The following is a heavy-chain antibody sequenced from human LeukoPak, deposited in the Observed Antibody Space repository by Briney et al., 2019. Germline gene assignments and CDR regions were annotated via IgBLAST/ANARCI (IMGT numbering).Heavy chain of an antibody. CDR1: GFTFSNSA. Sequence: SVKISCKASGFTFSNSAMQWVRQARGQRLEWIGWIVVGSGNTNYAQKFQERVTITRDMSTSTVYMELSSLRSEDTAVYYCVADVIYESDWGQGTLVTVSS. CDR3: VADVIYESD. D-gene: IGHD2/OR15-2a*01. CDR2: IVVGSGNT. J-gene: IGHJ4*02. V-gene: IGHV1-58*02.